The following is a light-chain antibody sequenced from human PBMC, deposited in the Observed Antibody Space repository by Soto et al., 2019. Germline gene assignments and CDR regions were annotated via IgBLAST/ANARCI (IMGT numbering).Light chain of an antibody. J-gene: IGLJ1*01. CDR1: SSDVGGYNF. CDR3: CSYTSSGATYV. CDR2: DVS. Sequence: QPASVSGSPGQSISIPCTGTSSDVGGYNFVSWYQQNPGKVPKLVIYDVSNRPSGISNRFSGSKSGNTASLTISGLQAEDEADYYCCSYTSSGATYVFGTGTKLTVL. V-gene: IGLV2-14*01.